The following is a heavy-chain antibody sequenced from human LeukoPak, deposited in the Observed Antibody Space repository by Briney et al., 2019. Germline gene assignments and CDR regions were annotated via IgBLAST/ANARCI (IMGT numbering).Heavy chain of an antibody. Sequence: PGGSLRHSCAASGFTFSSHATHWVRQAPGKGLEWVAVISNDGSNKYYGDSVKGRFTISRDNSKNTLYLQMNSLRAEDTAVYYCAKGGHGGNSFDYWGQGTLLTVSS. CDR3: AKGGHGGNSFDY. J-gene: IGHJ4*02. D-gene: IGHD4-23*01. V-gene: IGHV3-30-3*01. CDR2: ISNDGSNK. CDR1: GFTFSSHA.